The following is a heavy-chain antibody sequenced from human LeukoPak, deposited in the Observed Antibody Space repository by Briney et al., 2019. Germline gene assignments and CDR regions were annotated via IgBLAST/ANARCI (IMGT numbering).Heavy chain of an antibody. CDR1: GFTFSSYS. V-gene: IGHV3-21*01. Sequence: GGSLRLSCAASGFTFSSYSMNWVRQAPGKGLEWVSSISSSSSYIYYADSVKGRFTISRDNAKNSLYLQMNSRRAEDTAVYYCASGKRAVAAPFDYWGQGTLVTVSS. CDR3: ASGKRAVAAPFDY. J-gene: IGHJ4*02. D-gene: IGHD6-19*01. CDR2: ISSSSSYI.